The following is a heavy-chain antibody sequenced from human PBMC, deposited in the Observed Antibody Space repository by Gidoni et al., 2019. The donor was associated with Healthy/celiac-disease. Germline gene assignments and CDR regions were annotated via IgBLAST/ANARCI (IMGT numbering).Heavy chain of an antibody. J-gene: IGHJ6*02. D-gene: IGHD6-19*01. CDR1: GFTFSSYG. CDR3: ARDFEQWLGPQWGGEYYYYGMDV. Sequence: QVQLVESGGGVVQPGRSLRLSCAASGFTFSSYGMHWVRRAPGKGLGWVAVIWYDGSNKYYADSVKGRFTIARDNSKNTLYLQMNSLRAEDTAVYYCARDFEQWLGPQWGGEYYYYGMDVWGQGTTVTVSS. CDR2: IWYDGSNK. V-gene: IGHV3-33*01.